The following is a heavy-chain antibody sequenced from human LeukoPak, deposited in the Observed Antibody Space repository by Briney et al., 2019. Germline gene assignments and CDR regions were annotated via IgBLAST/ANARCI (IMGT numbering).Heavy chain of an antibody. CDR1: GFTVIDSY. Sequence: TGGSLRLSCAASGFTVIDSYMTWVRQAPGKGLEWVSTIYSDDRTYYADSVRGRFTISRDSSKNTLFLQMNSLRAEDTAFYYCVKNYYGSRITTDYWGRGILVTVS. D-gene: IGHD3-10*01. CDR2: IYSDDRT. CDR3: VKNYYGSRITTDY. V-gene: IGHV3-53*01. J-gene: IGHJ4*02.